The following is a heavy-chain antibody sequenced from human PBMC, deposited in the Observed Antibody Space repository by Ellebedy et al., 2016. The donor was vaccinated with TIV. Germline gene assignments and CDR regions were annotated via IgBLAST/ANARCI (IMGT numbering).Heavy chain of an antibody. CDR3: ARQGDGYNLIDY. CDR2: IDPSDSYT. Sequence: ASVKVSCKGSGYSFTSYWISWVRQMPGKGLEWMGRIDPSDSYTNYSPSFQGHVTVSADKSISTAYLQWSSLKASDTAMYYCARQGDGYNLIDYWGQGTLVTVSS. CDR1: GYSFTSYW. J-gene: IGHJ4*02. D-gene: IGHD5-24*01. V-gene: IGHV5-10-1*01.